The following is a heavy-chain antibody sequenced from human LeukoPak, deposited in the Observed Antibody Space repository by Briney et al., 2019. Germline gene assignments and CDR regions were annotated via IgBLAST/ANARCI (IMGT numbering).Heavy chain of an antibody. CDR3: AKESGSRSYGAYFPH. CDR1: GFTFSSHG. Sequence: GGSLRLSCAASGFTFSSHGMQWVRQAPGKGLEWVADISYDGSTKYYADSVKGRFTISRDNSKSTLYLQMNSLRAEDTAVYYCAKESGSRSYGAYFPHWGQGTLVTVSS. J-gene: IGHJ1*01. D-gene: IGHD6-13*01. V-gene: IGHV3-30*18. CDR2: ISYDGSTK.